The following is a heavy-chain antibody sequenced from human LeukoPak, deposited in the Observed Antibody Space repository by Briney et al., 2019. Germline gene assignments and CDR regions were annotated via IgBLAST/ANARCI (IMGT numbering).Heavy chain of an antibody. CDR2: MNPNSGNT. CDR3: ASRDTYCSGGSCYSDFDY. CDR1: GYTFTSYD. D-gene: IGHD2-15*01. Sequence: ASVKVSCKASGYTFTSYDINWVRQATGQGLEWMGWMNPNSGNTGYAQKFQGRVTMTRNTSISTAYMELSSLRSEDTAVYYCASRDTYCSGGSCYSDFDYWGQGTLVTVSS. J-gene: IGHJ4*02. V-gene: IGHV1-8*01.